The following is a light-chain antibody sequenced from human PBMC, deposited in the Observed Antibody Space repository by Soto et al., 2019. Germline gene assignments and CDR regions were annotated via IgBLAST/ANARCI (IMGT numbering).Light chain of an antibody. J-gene: IGKJ2*01. CDR2: GAS. CDR3: QQYNNWPHT. Sequence: EIVMTQSPATLSVSPGERATLSCRASQSVSSKLAWFQQKPGQAPRLVIYGASTRATGIPARFSGSGSGTEFTLTINSLQPEDFAVYYCQQYNNWPHTFGQGTKLEIK. V-gene: IGKV3-15*01. CDR1: QSVSSK.